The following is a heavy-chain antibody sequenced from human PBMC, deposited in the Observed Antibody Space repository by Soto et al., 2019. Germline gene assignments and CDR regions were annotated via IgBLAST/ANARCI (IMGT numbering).Heavy chain of an antibody. Sequence: QVQLVQPGAEVRKPGASVKLPCKASGYTLTNFAMQWVRPAPGQRLEWMGWINGGNGSTKYSQNFQGRVTITTDTSASTVYMELSSLRSEDTAVYFCARGGWSGRGYFYYCMDVWGKGTTVTVSS. CDR2: INGGNGST. V-gene: IGHV1-3*01. CDR1: GYTLTNFA. D-gene: IGHD3-3*01. CDR3: ARGGWSGRGYFYYCMDV. J-gene: IGHJ6*03.